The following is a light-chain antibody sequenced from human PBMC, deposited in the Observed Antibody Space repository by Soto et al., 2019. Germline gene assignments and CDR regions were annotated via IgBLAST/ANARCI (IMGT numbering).Light chain of an antibody. CDR2: GAS. V-gene: IGKV3-20*01. Sequence: EIVLTQSPAALSLSPGERATLSCRASPSVTNFLAWYQQKPGQAPRLLIYGASSRATGIPDRFSGSGSGTDFILTISRLEPEDFAMYYCQQYGSSWTFGQGTKVDI. CDR3: QQYGSSWT. J-gene: IGKJ1*01. CDR1: PSVTNF.